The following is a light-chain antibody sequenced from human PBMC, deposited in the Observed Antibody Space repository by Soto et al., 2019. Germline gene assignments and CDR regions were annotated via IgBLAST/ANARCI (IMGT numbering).Light chain of an antibody. J-gene: IGLJ1*01. V-gene: IGLV1-44*01. CDR2: SNN. CDR3: SSYAGSSNV. Sequence: QSVLTQPPSASGTPGQRITISCSGSSSNIGSHTVNWHQQVPGTAPKLLIYSNNERPSGVPDRFSGSKSGTSASLAISGLQSGDEADYYCSSYAGSSNVFGTGTKVTVL. CDR1: SSNIGSHT.